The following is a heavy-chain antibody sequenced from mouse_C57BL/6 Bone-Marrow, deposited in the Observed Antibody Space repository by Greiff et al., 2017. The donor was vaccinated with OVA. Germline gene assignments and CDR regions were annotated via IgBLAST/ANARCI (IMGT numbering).Heavy chain of an antibody. V-gene: IGHV1-81*01. CDR3: ARVTTVVDY. Sequence: QVQLQQSGAELARPGASVKLSCKASGYTFTSSGISWVKQRTGQGLEWIGEIYPRSGNTYYNEKFKGKATLTADKSSSTAYMELRSLTSEDSAVYFCARVTTVVDYWGQGTTLTVSS. CDR2: IYPRSGNT. CDR1: GYTFTSSG. J-gene: IGHJ2*01. D-gene: IGHD1-1*01.